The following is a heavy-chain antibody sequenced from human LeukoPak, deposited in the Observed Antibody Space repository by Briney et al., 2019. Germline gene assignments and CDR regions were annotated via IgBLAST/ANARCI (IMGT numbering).Heavy chain of an antibody. Sequence: PGGSLRLSCAASGFDVKSHDIHWVRQPIGKGLEWVSSTESPRDIYYAGSVKGRFTISREDAENSVYLQMNNLRVEDTAIYYCAKVRRSVAYDYWGRGTLVTVSS. CDR1: GFDVKSHD. J-gene: IGHJ4*02. CDR3: AKVRRSVAYDY. V-gene: IGHV3-13*01. CDR2: TESPRDI.